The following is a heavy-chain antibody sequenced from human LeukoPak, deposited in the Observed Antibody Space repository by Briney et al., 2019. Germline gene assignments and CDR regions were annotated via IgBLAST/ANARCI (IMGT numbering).Heavy chain of an antibody. CDR3: ARYGAAMVTYPLDY. Sequence: SETLSLTCTVSGDSITTSYWSWIRQPPGKGLEYIGYVSNSGSTNYSPSLESRVIISIDTSKNQFALKLTSVTAADTAVYYCARYGAAMVTYPLDYWGQGTLVTVSS. J-gene: IGHJ4*02. CDR2: VSNSGST. D-gene: IGHD5-18*01. CDR1: GDSITTSY. V-gene: IGHV4-59*08.